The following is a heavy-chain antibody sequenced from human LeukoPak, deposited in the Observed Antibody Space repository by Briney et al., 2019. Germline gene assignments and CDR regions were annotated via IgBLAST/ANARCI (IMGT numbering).Heavy chain of an antibody. Sequence: PGGSLRLSCAASGFTFSNYWMSWVRQAPGKGLERVANIKQDGSEKYYVDSVKGRFTISRDNAKKSLYLQMNSLRAEDTAVYYCARATWDSSGYYYDYWGQGTLVTVSS. CDR2: IKQDGSEK. V-gene: IGHV3-7*01. J-gene: IGHJ4*02. CDR1: GFTFSNYW. D-gene: IGHD3-22*01. CDR3: ARATWDSSGYYYDY.